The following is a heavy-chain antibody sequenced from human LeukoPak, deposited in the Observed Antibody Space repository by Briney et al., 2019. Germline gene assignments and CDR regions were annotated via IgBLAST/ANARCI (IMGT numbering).Heavy chain of an antibody. V-gene: IGHV5-51*01. J-gene: IGHJ4*02. CDR3: TRFWGYSSGWSHSDY. CDR1: GYSFISYW. D-gene: IGHD6-19*01. Sequence: LGESLKISCKAFGYSFISYWIGWVRQMPGKGLEWMGIIYPADSDTRYSPSFQGQVTISADKSINTAYLQWSSLKASDTAMYYCTRFWGYSSGWSHSDYWGQGTLVTVSS. CDR2: IYPADSDT.